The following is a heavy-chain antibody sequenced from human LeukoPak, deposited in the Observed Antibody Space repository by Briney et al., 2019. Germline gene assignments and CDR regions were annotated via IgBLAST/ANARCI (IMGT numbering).Heavy chain of an antibody. CDR1: GYTFTSYY. CDR3: ARDQGGSSWPPGYYYYYMDV. J-gene: IGHJ6*03. D-gene: IGHD6-13*01. Sequence: GASVKVSCKASGYTFTSYYMHWVRQAPGQGLEWMGIINPSGGSTSYAQKFQGRVTMTRDTSTSTVYMELSSLRSEDTAVYYCARDQGGSSWPPGYYYYYMDVWGKGTTVTISS. V-gene: IGHV1-46*01. CDR2: INPSGGST.